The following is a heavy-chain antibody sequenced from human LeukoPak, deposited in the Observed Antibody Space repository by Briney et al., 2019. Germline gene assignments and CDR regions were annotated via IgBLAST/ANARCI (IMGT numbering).Heavy chain of an antibody. V-gene: IGHV4-59*01. CDR1: GDSISSSY. Sequence: SETLSLTCSVSGDSISSSYWSWIRQPPGKGLEWIGNIYNSASTNYNPSLKSRVTISVDTSKNQFSLKLSSVTAADTAVYYCARRHYDSSGSNWYFDLWGRGTLVTVSS. J-gene: IGHJ2*01. CDR2: IYNSAST. D-gene: IGHD3-22*01. CDR3: ARRHYDSSGSNWYFDL.